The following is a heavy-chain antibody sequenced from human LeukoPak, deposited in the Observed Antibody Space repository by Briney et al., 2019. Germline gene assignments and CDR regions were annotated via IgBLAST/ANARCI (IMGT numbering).Heavy chain of an antibody. Sequence: PGGSLRLSCAASGFTFSTYGMQWVRQAPGKGLEWLSFIWFDGSSKHYADSVKGRFIISRDNSKSTLYLEMNSLRPEDTGVYYCAKDLPPTLMIAWGQGTLVTVSS. CDR1: GFTFSTYG. J-gene: IGHJ5*02. D-gene: IGHD2/OR15-2a*01. CDR3: AKDLPPTLMIA. CDR2: IWFDGSSK. V-gene: IGHV3-30*02.